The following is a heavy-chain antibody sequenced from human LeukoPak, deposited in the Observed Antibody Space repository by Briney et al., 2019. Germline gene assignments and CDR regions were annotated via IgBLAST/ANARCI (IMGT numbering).Heavy chain of an antibody. CDR1: GFTFGDYS. V-gene: IGHV3-49*04. CDR2: IRSKAYGGTT. D-gene: IGHD1-26*01. J-gene: IGHJ4*02. Sequence: PGGSLRLSCTASGFTFGDYSMNWVRQAPGKGLEWVGFIRSKAYGGTTEYAASAKGRFTISRDDSKSIAYLQMNSLKTEDTAVYYCTRGRRATHDYWGQGTLVTVSS. CDR3: TRGRRATHDY.